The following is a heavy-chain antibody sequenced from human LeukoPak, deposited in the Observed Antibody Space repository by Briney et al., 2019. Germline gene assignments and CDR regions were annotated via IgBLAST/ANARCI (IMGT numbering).Heavy chain of an antibody. CDR3: AKWMSRVQAFDI. V-gene: IGHV3-23*01. CDR1: GFTVSDNY. Sequence: PGGSLRLSCAASGFTVSDNYMSWVRQAPGKGLEWVACIGGSGGAIYYRDSVKGRFTISRDNSKSTLYLQMNSLRADDTAVYFCAKWMSRVQAFDIWGQGTMVTVSS. CDR2: IGGSGGAI. J-gene: IGHJ3*02. D-gene: IGHD5-12*01.